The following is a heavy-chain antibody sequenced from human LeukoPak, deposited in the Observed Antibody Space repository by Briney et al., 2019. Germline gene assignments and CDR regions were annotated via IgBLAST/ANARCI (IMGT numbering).Heavy chain of an antibody. D-gene: IGHD2-2*01. CDR2: IRYDGSNK. Sequence: SGGSLRLSCAASGFTFSSYGMHWVRQAPGKGLEWVAFIRYDGSNKYYADSVKGRFTISRDNSKNTLYLQMNSLRAEDTAVYYCAKVVVPAASPYYYYMDVWGKGTTVTVSS. CDR1: GFTFSSYG. CDR3: AKVVVPAASPYYYYMDV. V-gene: IGHV3-30*02. J-gene: IGHJ6*03.